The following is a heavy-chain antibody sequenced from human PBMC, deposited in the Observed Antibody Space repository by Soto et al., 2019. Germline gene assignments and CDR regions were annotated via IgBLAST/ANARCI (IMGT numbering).Heavy chain of an antibody. CDR3: AKDIYIAVAGTGFDY. Sequence: PGGSLRLSCAAFGFNFSSYAMSWVRQAPGKGLEWVSAISGSGGSTYYADSVKGRFTISRDNSKNTLYLQMNSLRAEDTAVYYCAKDIYIAVAGTGFDYWGQGTLVTVSS. CDR2: ISGSGGST. D-gene: IGHD6-19*01. V-gene: IGHV3-23*01. J-gene: IGHJ4*02. CDR1: GFNFSSYA.